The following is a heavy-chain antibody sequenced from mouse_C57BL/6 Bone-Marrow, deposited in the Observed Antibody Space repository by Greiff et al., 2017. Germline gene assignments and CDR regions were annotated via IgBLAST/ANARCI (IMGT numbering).Heavy chain of an antibody. V-gene: IGHV1-15*01. Sequence: QVQLQQSGAELVRPGASVTLSCKASGYTFTDYEMHWVKQTPVHGLEWIGAIDPETGGTAYNQKFKGKAILTADKASSTAYMELRSLTSEDSAVYYCTRLTTVVGYWYFDVRGTGTTVTVSS. CDR1: GYTFTDYE. J-gene: IGHJ1*03. CDR3: TRLTTVVGYWYFDV. D-gene: IGHD1-1*01. CDR2: IDPETGGT.